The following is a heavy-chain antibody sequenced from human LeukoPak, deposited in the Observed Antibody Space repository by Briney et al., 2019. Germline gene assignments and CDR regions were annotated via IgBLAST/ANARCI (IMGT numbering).Heavy chain of an antibody. J-gene: IGHJ4*02. CDR2: IKPDGSDK. V-gene: IGHV3-7*03. CDR3: ARVGVTTGY. Sequence: PGGSLRLSCAASGFTFSAYWMSWVRQAPGKGLEWVAIIKPDGSDKYYVDSVEGRFTISRDNAKNSLYLQMNSLRAEDTAVYYCARVGVTTGYWGQGTLVTVSS. D-gene: IGHD1-26*01. CDR1: GFTFSAYW.